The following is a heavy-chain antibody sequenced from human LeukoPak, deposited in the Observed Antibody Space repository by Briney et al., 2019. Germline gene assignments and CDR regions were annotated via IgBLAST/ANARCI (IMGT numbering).Heavy chain of an antibody. CDR2: IIPIFGTA. CDR3: ARGTGNGYNFDY. CDR1: GGTFSSYA. D-gene: IGHD5-24*01. V-gene: IGHV1-69*05. Sequence: SVKVSCKASGGTFSSYAISWVRQAPGQGLEWMGGIIPIFGTANYAQKFQGRVTITTDESTSTAYMELSSLRSEDTAGYYCARGTGNGYNFDYWGQGTLVTVSS. J-gene: IGHJ4*02.